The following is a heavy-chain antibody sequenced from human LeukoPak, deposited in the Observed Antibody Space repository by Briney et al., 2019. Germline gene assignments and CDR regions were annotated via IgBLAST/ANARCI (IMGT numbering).Heavy chain of an antibody. CDR2: VIPIFGRA. CDR1: GGAFSNFA. CDR3: ARASGDSSNYDFPKPYSY. J-gene: IGHJ4*02. V-gene: IGHV1-69*13. D-gene: IGHD3-22*01. Sequence: ASVTVSCKASGGAFSNFAINWVRQAPGQGPEWMGGVIPIFGRANYAQRFQGRVTITADESTSTVYMELSSLRSEDTAVYYCARASGDSSNYDFPKPYSYWGQGTLVTVSS.